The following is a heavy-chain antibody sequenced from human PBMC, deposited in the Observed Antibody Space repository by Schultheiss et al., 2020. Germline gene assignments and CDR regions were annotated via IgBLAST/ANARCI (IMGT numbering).Heavy chain of an antibody. V-gene: IGHV5-51*01. CDR1: GYSFTSYW. D-gene: IGHD4-17*01. J-gene: IGHJ5*02. CDR3: ARHYPTVTVYQMYNWFDP. Sequence: GESLKISCKGSGYSFTSYWIGWVRQMPGKGLGWMGIIYPGDSDNRYSPSFQGQVTISADKSISTAYLQWSSLKASDTAMYYCARHYPTVTVYQMYNWFDPWGQGTLVTVSS. CDR2: IYPGDSDN.